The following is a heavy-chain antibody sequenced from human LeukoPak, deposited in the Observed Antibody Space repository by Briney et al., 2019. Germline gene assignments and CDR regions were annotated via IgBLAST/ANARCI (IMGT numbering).Heavy chain of an antibody. D-gene: IGHD1-7*01. J-gene: IGHJ4*02. CDR1: GDSVSSNSAA. CDR3: ASSGNYRFDY. Sequence: QALSLTCAISGDSVSSNSAAWNWIRQSPSRGLEWLGRTYYRSKWYNVYAVSVKSRITINPDTSRNQFSLQLTSVTPEDTAVYYCASSGNYRFDYWGQGTLVTVSS. CDR2: TYYRSKWYN. V-gene: IGHV6-1*01.